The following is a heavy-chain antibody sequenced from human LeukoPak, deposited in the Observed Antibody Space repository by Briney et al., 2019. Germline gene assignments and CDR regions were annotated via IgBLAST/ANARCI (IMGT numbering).Heavy chain of an antibody. CDR1: GFTFSNHW. Sequence: GSLRLSCAASGFTFSNHWMHWVRQVPGKGLVWVSRISTDGSATTYADSVKGRFTISRDNDKNTLYLQMNSLSGEDTALYYCARGSIAAAGTGWFDPWGQGTLVTVSS. CDR3: ARGSIAAAGTGWFDP. CDR2: ISTDGSAT. D-gene: IGHD6-13*01. V-gene: IGHV3-74*01. J-gene: IGHJ5*02.